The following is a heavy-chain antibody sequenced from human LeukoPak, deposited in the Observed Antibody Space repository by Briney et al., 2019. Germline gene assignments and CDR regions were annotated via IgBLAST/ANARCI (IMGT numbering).Heavy chain of an antibody. CDR1: GFTFSSYA. Sequence: PGGSLRLSCAASGFTFSSYAVHWVRQAPGKGLEWVAVISYGGSNKYYADSVKGRFTISRDNSKNTLYLQMNSLRAEDTAVYYCARDAVVLSPDYYYYMDVWGKGTTVTVSS. D-gene: IGHD2-8*02. J-gene: IGHJ6*03. CDR3: ARDAVVLSPDYYYYMDV. V-gene: IGHV3-30*04. CDR2: ISYGGSNK.